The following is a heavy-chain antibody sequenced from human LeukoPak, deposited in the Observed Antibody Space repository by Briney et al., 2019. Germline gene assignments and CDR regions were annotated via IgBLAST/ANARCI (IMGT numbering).Heavy chain of an antibody. CDR1: GFTFSNYY. Sequence: GGSLRLSCAASGFTFSNYYMSWIRHAPGKGLEWVSYINTIGTTIYYADSLKGRFTISRDNAKNSLSLQMNSLRAEDTAVYYCARRYYDFWSGYQNWGQGTLVTVSS. J-gene: IGHJ4*02. CDR2: INTIGTTI. D-gene: IGHD3-3*01. CDR3: ARRYYDFWSGYQN. V-gene: IGHV3-11*04.